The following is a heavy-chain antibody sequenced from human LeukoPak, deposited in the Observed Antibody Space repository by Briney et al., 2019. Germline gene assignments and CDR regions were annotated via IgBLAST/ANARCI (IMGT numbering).Heavy chain of an antibody. J-gene: IGHJ4*02. V-gene: IGHV1-8*01. CDR2: MNTNSGNA. CDR3: ARHTAVLPGDY. CDR1: GYTFTTYD. Sequence: GASLKLSCKASGYTFTTYDINWVRQATGQGLEWMGCMNTNSGNAGYAQKVQGRVTMTRDISINTVYMELSGLRYEDTAVYYCARHTAVLPGDYWGQGTLVTVSS. D-gene: IGHD5-18*01.